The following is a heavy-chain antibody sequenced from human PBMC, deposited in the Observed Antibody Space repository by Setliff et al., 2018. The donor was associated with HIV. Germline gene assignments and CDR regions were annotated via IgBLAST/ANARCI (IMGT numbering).Heavy chain of an antibody. D-gene: IGHD1-26*01. CDR3: DAATVGETGYYGIDV. Sequence: SETLSLTCTVSGGPITTSTYYWGWIRQPPGKGLEYIGNIYQSGTTYYKSSLSSRVTMSLDTSKNQFYLKLNFVTAADTAVYYFDAATVGETGYYGIDVWGPGTTVTVSS. CDR2: IYQSGTT. V-gene: IGHV4-39*07. J-gene: IGHJ6*02. CDR1: GGPITTSTYY.